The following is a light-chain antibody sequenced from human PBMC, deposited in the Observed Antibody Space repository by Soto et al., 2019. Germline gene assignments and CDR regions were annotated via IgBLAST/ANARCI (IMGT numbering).Light chain of an antibody. CDR2: EVS. CDR3: SSYAGSSNV. Sequence: QSALTQPASVSGSPGQSITISCTGTTSDVGGYNYVSWYQQHPGKAPKLMIYEVSNRPSGVSNRFSGSKSGYTASLTISGLQAEDETDYYCSSYAGSSNVFGTGTKVTVL. V-gene: IGLV2-14*01. CDR1: TSDVGGYNY. J-gene: IGLJ1*01.